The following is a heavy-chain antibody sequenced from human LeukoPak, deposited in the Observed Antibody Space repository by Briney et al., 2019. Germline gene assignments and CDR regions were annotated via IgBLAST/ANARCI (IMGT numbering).Heavy chain of an antibody. CDR2: ITGNGGGT. V-gene: IGHV3-64*02. CDR3: VRGGRSTNCFDY. J-gene: IGHJ4*02. Sequence: GGSLRLSCAASGFIFSRYAMQWVRQAPGKELECISSITGNGGGTFYADSVKGRFTISRDNSKNTLFLQMDSPKAEDMDLYYCVRGGRSTNCFDYWGQGTLVTVSS. D-gene: IGHD1-1*01. CDR1: GFIFSRYA.